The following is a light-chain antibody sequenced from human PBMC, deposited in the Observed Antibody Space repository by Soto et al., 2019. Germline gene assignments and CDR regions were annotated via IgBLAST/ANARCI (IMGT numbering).Light chain of an antibody. CDR1: QSISRT. V-gene: IGKV3-20*01. Sequence: EIVLTQAPDTLSVSPGERATLSCRASQSISRTLAWYQQKSGQPPRLLIYDASTRATGFPARFSGSGSGTDFTLTISRLVPEDFAVYYCHLYGDSPQTVGQGTNVDSK. J-gene: IGKJ1*01. CDR3: HLYGDSPQT. CDR2: DAS.